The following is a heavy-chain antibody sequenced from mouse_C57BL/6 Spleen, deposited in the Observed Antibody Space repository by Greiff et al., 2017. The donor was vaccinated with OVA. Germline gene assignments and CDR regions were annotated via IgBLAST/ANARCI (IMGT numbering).Heavy chain of an antibody. CDR1: GFNIKDDY. D-gene: IGHD2-2*01. V-gene: IGHV14-4*01. CDR3: TMVTTVPAWFAY. J-gene: IGHJ3*01. CDR2: IDPENGDT. Sequence: EVQLQQSGAELVRPGASVKLSCTASGFNIKDDYMHWVKQRPEQGLEWIGWIDPENGDTEYASKFQGKATLTADTDSNTAYLQLSSLTSEDTAVYYCTMVTTVPAWFAYWGQGTLVTVSA.